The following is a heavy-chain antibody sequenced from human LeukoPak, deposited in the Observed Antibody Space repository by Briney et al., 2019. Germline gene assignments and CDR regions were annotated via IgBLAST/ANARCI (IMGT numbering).Heavy chain of an antibody. V-gene: IGHV4-39*07. CDR3: ARDSRDGYY. CDR1: GGSISSSSYY. CDR2: MYYSGST. D-gene: IGHD5-24*01. Sequence: PSETLSLTCTVSGGSISSSSYYWGWIRQPPGKGLEWIGSMYYSGSTYYNPSLKSRVTVPVDTSKNQFSLKLSSLTAADTAVYYCARDSRDGYYWGQGTLVTVSS. J-gene: IGHJ4*02.